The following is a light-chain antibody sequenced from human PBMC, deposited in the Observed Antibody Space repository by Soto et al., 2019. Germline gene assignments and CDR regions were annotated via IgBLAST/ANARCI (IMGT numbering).Light chain of an antibody. CDR1: QDINKN. CDR3: QQYKSYPVS. Sequence: DIQMTQSPSSLSASVGDRVTITCRGSQDINKNLAWFQQKPGTAPKSLIYAASNLQSGVPSRFSGSGSGTDYPLPISSRQPEDFATYYCQQYKSYPVSFGGGTKVET. J-gene: IGKJ4*01. CDR2: AAS. V-gene: IGKV1-16*01.